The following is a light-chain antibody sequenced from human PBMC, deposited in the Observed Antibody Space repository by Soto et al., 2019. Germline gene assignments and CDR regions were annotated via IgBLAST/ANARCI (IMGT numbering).Light chain of an antibody. J-gene: IGKJ4*01. Sequence: EIVLTQSPATLSLSPGERATLSCRASQSVSNYLLWYQHKPGQAPRLLIYDASNKATDIPARFSGSGSGKDFTVTIIRLEPEDFAVYYCQRHSTRPLTFGRGTKVELK. CDR3: QRHSTRPLT. CDR2: DAS. CDR1: QSVSNY. V-gene: IGKV3-11*01.